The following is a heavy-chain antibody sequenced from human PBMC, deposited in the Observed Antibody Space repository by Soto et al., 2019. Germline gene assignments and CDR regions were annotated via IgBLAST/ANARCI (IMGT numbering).Heavy chain of an antibody. Sequence: GGSLRLSCAASGFTFSSYGMHWVRQAPGKGLEWVAVISYDGSNKYYADSVKGRFTISRDNSKNTLYLQMNSLRAEDTAVYYCAKDGRDIVVVVAAITSYYYYMDVWGKGTTVTVSS. V-gene: IGHV3-30*18. J-gene: IGHJ6*03. CDR3: AKDGRDIVVVVAAITSYYYYMDV. D-gene: IGHD2-15*01. CDR2: ISYDGSNK. CDR1: GFTFSSYG.